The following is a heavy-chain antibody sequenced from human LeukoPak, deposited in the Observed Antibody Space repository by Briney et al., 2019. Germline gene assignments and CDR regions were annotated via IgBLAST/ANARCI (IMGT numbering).Heavy chain of an antibody. Sequence: PSETLSLTCAVYGVSFSGYYWSWIRQPPGKGLEWIGEINHSGSTNYNPSLKSRVTISVDTSKNQFSLKLSSVTAADTAVYYCARGGVVWWFGESYSRVFSNWLDPWGQGTLVTVSS. V-gene: IGHV4-34*01. D-gene: IGHD3-10*01. CDR1: GVSFSGYY. CDR2: INHSGST. J-gene: IGHJ5*02. CDR3: ARGGVVWWFGESYSRVFSNWLDP.